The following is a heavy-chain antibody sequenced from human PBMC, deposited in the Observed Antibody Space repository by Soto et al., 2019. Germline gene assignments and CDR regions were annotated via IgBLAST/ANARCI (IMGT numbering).Heavy chain of an antibody. J-gene: IGHJ3*02. CDR3: ARVRTPYYYDSSGYHHDAFDI. V-gene: IGHV1-46*01. CDR2: INPSGGST. CDR1: GYTFTSYY. D-gene: IGHD3-22*01. Sequence: ASVKVSCKASGYTFTSYYKHWVRQAPGQGLEWMGIINPSGGSTSYAQKFQGRVTMTRDTSTSTVYMELSSLRSEDTAVYYCARVRTPYYYDSSGYHHDAFDIWGQGTMVTVSS.